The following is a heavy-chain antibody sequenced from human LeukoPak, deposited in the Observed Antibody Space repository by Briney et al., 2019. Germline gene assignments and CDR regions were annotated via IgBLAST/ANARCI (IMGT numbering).Heavy chain of an antibody. CDR3: ARLSTTGTTAFFIYYYGMDV. V-gene: IGHV1-8*01. D-gene: IGHD1-1*01. CDR1: GYTFTSYD. Sequence: ASVKVSCKASGYTFTSYDINWVRQATGQGLEWMGWMNPNSGNTGYAQKFQGRVTMTRNTSISTAYTELSSLRSEDTAVYYCARLSTTGTTAFFIYYYGMDVWGQGTTVTVSS. CDR2: MNPNSGNT. J-gene: IGHJ6*02.